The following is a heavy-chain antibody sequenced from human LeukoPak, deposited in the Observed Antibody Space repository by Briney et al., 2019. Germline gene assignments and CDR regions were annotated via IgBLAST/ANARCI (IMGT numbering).Heavy chain of an antibody. D-gene: IGHD3-16*02. CDR3: ARFPDLESYAFDI. V-gene: IGHV4-31*03. CDR1: GGSISSGGYY. CDR2: IYYSGST. J-gene: IGHJ3*02. Sequence: SETLSLTCTVSGGSISSGGYYWSWIRQHPGKGLEWIGYIYYSGSTYYNPSLKSRVTISVDTSKNQFSLKLNSVTAADTAVYYCARFPDLESYAFDIWGQGTMVTVSS.